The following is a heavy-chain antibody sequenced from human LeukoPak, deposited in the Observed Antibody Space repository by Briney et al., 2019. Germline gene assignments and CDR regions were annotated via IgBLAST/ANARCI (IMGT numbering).Heavy chain of an antibody. CDR3: ARGLTYYDILTAYYTFPYFDY. Sequence: SETLSLTCTVSGGSISSHYWSWIRQPPGRGLEWIGYIYYGGTTNYNPSLKSRVTISVDTSKNQFSLKLSSVTAADTAVYYCARGLTYYDILTAYYTFPYFDYWGQGTLATVSS. CDR1: GGSISSHY. J-gene: IGHJ4*02. D-gene: IGHD3-9*01. V-gene: IGHV4-59*11. CDR2: IYYGGTT.